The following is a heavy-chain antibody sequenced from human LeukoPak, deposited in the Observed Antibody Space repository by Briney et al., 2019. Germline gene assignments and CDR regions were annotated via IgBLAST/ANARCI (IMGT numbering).Heavy chain of an antibody. CDR3: AKLTGESNYYFDY. CDR2: IRYDGSNK. CDR1: GFTFSSYG. V-gene: IGHV3-30*02. J-gene: IGHJ4*02. Sequence: GGSLRLSCAASGFTFSSYGMHWVRQAPGKGLERVAFIRYDGSNKYYADSVKGRFTISRDNSKNTLYLQMNSLRAEDTAVYYFAKLTGESNYYFDYWGQGTLVTVSS. D-gene: IGHD3-16*01.